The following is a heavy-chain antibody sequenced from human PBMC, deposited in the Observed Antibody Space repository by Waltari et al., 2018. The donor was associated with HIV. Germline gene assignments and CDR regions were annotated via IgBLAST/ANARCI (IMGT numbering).Heavy chain of an antibody. D-gene: IGHD1-26*01. CDR3: TTFEMGSTRNY. J-gene: IGHJ4*02. CDR1: GITFKNAW. V-gene: IGHV3-15*01. Sequence: DVQLVESGEGLVKPGGSLRLSCAVSGITFKNAWLSWVRQGPGKGPQWLGHIRSKSDGGTTDYASPVRGRFTISTDDLNNTMSLEMKSLKVEDTGVYYCTTFEMGSTRNYWGQGTLVTVSS. CDR2: IRSKSDGGTT.